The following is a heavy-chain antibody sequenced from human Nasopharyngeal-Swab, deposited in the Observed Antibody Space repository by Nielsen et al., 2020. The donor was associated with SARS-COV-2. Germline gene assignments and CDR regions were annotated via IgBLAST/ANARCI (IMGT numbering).Heavy chain of an antibody. CDR2: IIPIFGTA. J-gene: IGHJ5*02. Sequence: WVRQAPGQGLEWMGGIIPIFGTANYAQKFQGRVTITADESTSTAYMELSSLRSEDTAVYYCARGIPPYSSSSNLFDPWGQGTLVTVSS. D-gene: IGHD6-6*01. CDR3: ARGIPPYSSSSNLFDP. V-gene: IGHV1-69*01.